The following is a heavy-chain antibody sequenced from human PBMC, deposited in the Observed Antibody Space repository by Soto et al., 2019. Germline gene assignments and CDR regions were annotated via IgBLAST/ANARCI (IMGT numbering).Heavy chain of an antibody. D-gene: IGHD2-15*01. CDR1: GFTFSSYG. J-gene: IGHJ3*02. V-gene: IGHV3-30*18. CDR3: AKDLSGVVPDAFHI. CDR2: ISYDGSNK. Sequence: QVQLVESGGGVVQPGRSLRLSCAASGFTFSSYGMHWVGQAPGKGLEWVAVISYDGSNKYYADSVKGRFTISRDNSKNTLYLQMNSLRAEDTAVYYCAKDLSGVVPDAFHIWGQGTMVTVSS.